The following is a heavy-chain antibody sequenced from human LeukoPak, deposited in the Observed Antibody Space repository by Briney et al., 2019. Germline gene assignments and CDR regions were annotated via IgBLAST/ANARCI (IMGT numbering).Heavy chain of an antibody. CDR1: GFTFSDYF. CDR3: ARRSRSGIDL. J-gene: IGHJ2*01. V-gene: IGHV3-11*01. Sequence: GGSLRLSCAASGFTFSDYFMNWIRQAPGKGLEWVSYISSSGSTMNYADSVKGRFAISRDNGKNSLSLQMNGLRAEDTAVYYCARRSRSGIDLGGRGTLVTVSS. CDR2: ISSSGSTM. D-gene: IGHD1-26*01.